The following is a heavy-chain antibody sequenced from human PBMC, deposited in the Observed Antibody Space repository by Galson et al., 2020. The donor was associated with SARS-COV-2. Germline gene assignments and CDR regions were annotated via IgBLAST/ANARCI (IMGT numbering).Heavy chain of an antibody. V-gene: IGHV3-73*01. CDR2: VKSKTNSYAT. Sequence: GGSLRLSCAASGFTFSGSAIHWVRQASGKGLEWVGRVKSKTNSYATAYAASVKGRFTISSDDSRNTAYLQMNSLKTEDTALYYCTVGYCSSTFFYPRWGPWG. CDR1: GFTFSGSA. J-gene: IGHJ5*02. D-gene: IGHD2-2*01. CDR3: TVGYCSSTFFYPRWGP.